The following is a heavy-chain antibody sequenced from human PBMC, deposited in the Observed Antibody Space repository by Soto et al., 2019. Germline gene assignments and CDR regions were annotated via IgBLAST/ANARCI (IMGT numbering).Heavy chain of an antibody. CDR3: ARDRDPIAAAGTEVHQYYGLDV. CDR2: INPSGGST. CDR1: GYSFTSYF. D-gene: IGHD6-13*01. V-gene: IGHV1-46*01. Sequence: ASVKVSCKASGYSFTSYFMYWVRQAPGQGLEWMAIINPSGGSTSYAQKFQGRVTMTRDTSTSTVYMELSSLRSEDTAVYYCARDRDPIAAAGTEVHQYYGLDVWGQGTAVSVSS. J-gene: IGHJ6*01.